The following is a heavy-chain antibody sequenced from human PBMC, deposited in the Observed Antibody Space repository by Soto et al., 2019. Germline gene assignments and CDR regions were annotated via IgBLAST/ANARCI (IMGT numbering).Heavy chain of an antibody. CDR2: IYPGDSDT. CDR3: ARLQNPVAVWQQLPHDAFDI. CDR1: GYSFTSYW. Sequence: PGESLKISCKGSGYSFTSYWIGWVRQMPGKGLEWMGIIYPGDSDTRYSPSFQGQVTISADKSISTAYLQWSSLKASDTAMYYCARLQNPVAVWQQLPHDAFDIWGQGTMVTVSS. J-gene: IGHJ3*02. V-gene: IGHV5-51*01. D-gene: IGHD6-13*01.